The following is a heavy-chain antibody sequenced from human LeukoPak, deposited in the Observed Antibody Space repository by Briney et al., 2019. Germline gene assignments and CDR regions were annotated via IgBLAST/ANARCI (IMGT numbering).Heavy chain of an antibody. Sequence: ASVKVSCKASGGTFSSYAIIWVRQAPGQGLEWMGGIIPIFGTANYAQKFQGRVTITTDESTSTAYMELSSLRSEDTAVYYCASTRVYAIGASFDYWGQGTLVTVSS. V-gene: IGHV1-69*05. CDR3: ASTRVYAIGASFDY. CDR1: GGTFSSYA. CDR2: IIPIFGTA. J-gene: IGHJ4*02. D-gene: IGHD2-8*01.